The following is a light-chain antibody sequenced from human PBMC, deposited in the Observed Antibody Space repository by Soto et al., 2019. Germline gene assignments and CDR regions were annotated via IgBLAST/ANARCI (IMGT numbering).Light chain of an antibody. V-gene: IGKV1-9*01. J-gene: IGKJ4*01. CDR3: QQLNSYPLT. CDR2: AAS. Sequence: DIQMTQSPSSVSASVGDRVTITCRASQGISSYLAWYQQQQGKAPKLLIYAASTLQSGVPSRFRGSGSGTEFTLTISRLQPEDFETYYCQQLNSYPLTFGGGTKVDI. CDR1: QGISSY.